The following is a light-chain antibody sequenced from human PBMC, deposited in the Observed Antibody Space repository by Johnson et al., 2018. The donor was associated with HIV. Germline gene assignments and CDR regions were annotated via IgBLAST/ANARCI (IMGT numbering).Light chain of an antibody. V-gene: IGLV1-51*01. CDR2: DRN. J-gene: IGLJ1*01. Sequence: VLTQPPSVSAAPGQKVTISCSGNTSNIGSNSVSWYQHLPGIAHKLLVYDRNKRPSGIPDRFSGSKSGTSATLGITGLQTGDEADYYCGTWDSSLSVYVFGTGTKVTVL. CDR3: GTWDSSLSVYV. CDR1: TSNIGSNS.